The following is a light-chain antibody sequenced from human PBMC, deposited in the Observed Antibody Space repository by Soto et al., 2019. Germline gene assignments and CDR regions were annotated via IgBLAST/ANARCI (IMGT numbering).Light chain of an antibody. CDR1: TSDFGFYNY. Sequence: QSVLTQHASVSGSPGQSITISCTGATSDFGFYNYVSWYQHHPGKAPKLLIYEVTNRHSGVPNRFSGSKSGNTASLTIAGLQAEDSADYYCISYTSSTDYVFGTRTKGTVL. V-gene: IGLV2-14*01. J-gene: IGLJ1*01. CDR3: ISYTSSTDYV. CDR2: EVT.